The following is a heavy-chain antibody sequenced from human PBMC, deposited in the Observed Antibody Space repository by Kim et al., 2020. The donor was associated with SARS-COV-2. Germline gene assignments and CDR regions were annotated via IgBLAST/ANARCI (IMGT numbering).Heavy chain of an antibody. CDR2: ISYDGGNK. V-gene: IGHV3-30*04. CDR1: GFTFSSYA. CDR3: ARDFSVLAALDYGMDV. J-gene: IGHJ6*02. Sequence: GGSLRLSCAASGFTFSSYAMHWVRQAPGKGLEWVAVISYDGGNKYYADSVKGRFTISRDNSKNTLYLQMNSLRAEDTAVYYCARDFSVLAALDYGMDVWGQGTTVTVSS. D-gene: IGHD6-6*01.